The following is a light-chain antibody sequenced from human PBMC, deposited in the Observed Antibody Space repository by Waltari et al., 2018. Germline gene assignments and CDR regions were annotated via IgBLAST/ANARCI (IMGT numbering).Light chain of an antibody. Sequence: IVLTQSPGTLSMSPGEGVTLSCRASQSLNRALAWYQQKPGQAPRLLIYNVFNRATDIPDRFSGSGSGTEFSLTISRLGPEDFAVYYCQHYVSLPATFGQGTRVEIK. CDR1: QSLNRA. V-gene: IGKV3-20*01. CDR2: NVF. CDR3: QHYVSLPAT. J-gene: IGKJ1*01.